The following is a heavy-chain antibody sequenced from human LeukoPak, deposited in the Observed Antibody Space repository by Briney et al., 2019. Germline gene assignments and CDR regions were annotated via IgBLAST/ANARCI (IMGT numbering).Heavy chain of an antibody. CDR3: ARDLELVHYDSTGNDY. V-gene: IGHV3-74*01. Sequence: GGSLRLSCAASGFTFSRCWMHWVRQSPEKGLVWVSRINSDGSNTAYADSVKGRFTISRDYAKNTLYLQMNGLRAEDTAVYYCARDLELVHYDSTGNDYWGQGTLVTVSS. D-gene: IGHD3-22*01. CDR2: INSDGSNT. J-gene: IGHJ4*02. CDR1: GFTFSRCW.